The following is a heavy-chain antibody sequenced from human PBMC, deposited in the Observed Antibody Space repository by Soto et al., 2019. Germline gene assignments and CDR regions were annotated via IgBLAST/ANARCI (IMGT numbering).Heavy chain of an antibody. V-gene: IGHV1-18*01. J-gene: IGHJ4*02. Sequence: QVQLVQSGAEVKKPGAPVKVSCKASGYTFTSYGISWVRQAPGQGLEWMGWISANNGNTNYAQKLQGRVTMTTDTSTSTAYMELRSLRSDDTAGYYCARESTVTTSHYFDFWGQGTLVTVSS. D-gene: IGHD4-17*01. CDR2: ISANNGNT. CDR3: ARESTVTTSHYFDF. CDR1: GYTFTSYG.